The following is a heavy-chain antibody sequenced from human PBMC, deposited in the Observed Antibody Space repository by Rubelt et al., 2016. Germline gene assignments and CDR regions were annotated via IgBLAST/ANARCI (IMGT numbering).Heavy chain of an antibody. V-gene: IGHV1-69*04. CDR3: ARDSRDYSNYVNY. CDR1: GGTFSSYA. CDR2: IIPILGIA. D-gene: IGHD4-11*01. Sequence: QVQLVQSGAEVKKPGSSVKVSCKASGGTFSSYAISWVRQAPGQGLEWMGRIIPILGIANYAQKFRGRVTITADKSTSTASMELSSLRAEETAVYYCARDSRDYSNYVNYWGQGTLVTVSS. J-gene: IGHJ4*02.